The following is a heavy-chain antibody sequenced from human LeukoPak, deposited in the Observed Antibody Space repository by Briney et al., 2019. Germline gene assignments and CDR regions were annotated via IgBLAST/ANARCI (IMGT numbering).Heavy chain of an antibody. J-gene: IGHJ5*02. Sequence: SETLSLTCAVYGGSFSGYYWSWIRQPPGKGLEWIGEINHSGSTNYNPSLKSRVTMSVDTSKNQFSLKLSSVTAADTAVYYCARGRRYDFWSGYSPPHNWFDPWGQGTLVTVSS. V-gene: IGHV4-34*01. CDR3: ARGRRYDFWSGYSPPHNWFDP. D-gene: IGHD3-3*01. CDR2: INHSGST. CDR1: GGSFSGYY.